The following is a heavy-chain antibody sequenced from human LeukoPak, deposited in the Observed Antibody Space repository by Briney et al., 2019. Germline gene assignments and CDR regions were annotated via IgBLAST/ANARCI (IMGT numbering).Heavy chain of an antibody. D-gene: IGHD4-17*01. CDR3: AKDLSGTVTTFVLHY. CDR1: GFTFSSYA. Sequence: PGGSLRLSCAASGFTFSSYARSWVRQAPGKGLEWVSAISGSGFTYYADSVKGRFTISRDNSKNTLYLQMNSLRAEDTAVYYCAKDLSGTVTTFVLHYWGQGTLVTVSS. V-gene: IGHV3-23*01. CDR2: ISGSGFT. J-gene: IGHJ4*02.